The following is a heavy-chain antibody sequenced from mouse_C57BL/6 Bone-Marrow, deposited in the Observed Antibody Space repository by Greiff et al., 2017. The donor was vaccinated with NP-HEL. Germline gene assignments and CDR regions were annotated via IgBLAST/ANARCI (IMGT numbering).Heavy chain of an antibody. Sequence: VQLQQSGAELMKPGASVKLSCKATGYTFTGYWIEWVKQRPGHGLEWIGEILPGSGSTNYNEKFKGKATLTADTSSNTAYMQLSSLTTENSDIYDCARSSSGNLYYFNYWGQGNSITVTS. J-gene: IGHJ2*03. V-gene: IGHV1-9*01. CDR1: GYTFTGYW. CDR2: ILPGSGST. CDR3: ARSSSGNLYYFNY. D-gene: IGHD2-1*01.